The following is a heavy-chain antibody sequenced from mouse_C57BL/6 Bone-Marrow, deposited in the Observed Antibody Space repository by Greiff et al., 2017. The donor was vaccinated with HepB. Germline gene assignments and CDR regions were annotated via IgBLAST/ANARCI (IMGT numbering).Heavy chain of an antibody. J-gene: IGHJ1*03. Sequence: QVQLQQSGAELARPGASVKMSCKASGYTFTSYTMHWVKQRPGQGLEWIGYINPSCGYTKYNQKLKDKATLTADKSSSTAYMQLSSLTSEDSAVYYCARRGITTVVDWYFDVWGTGTTVTVSS. CDR2: INPSCGYT. CDR1: GYTFTSYT. V-gene: IGHV1-4*01. D-gene: IGHD1-1*01. CDR3: ARRGITTVVDWYFDV.